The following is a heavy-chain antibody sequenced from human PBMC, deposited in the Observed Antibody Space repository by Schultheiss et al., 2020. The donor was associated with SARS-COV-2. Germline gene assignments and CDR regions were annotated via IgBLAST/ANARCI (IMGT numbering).Heavy chain of an antibody. V-gene: IGHV3-48*04. J-gene: IGHJ6*02. CDR1: GFTFSSYG. D-gene: IGHD7-27*01. CDR2: LNSGDNTV. CDR3: ARDVGSSTWGNYYYYGMDV. Sequence: GGSLRLSCAASGFTFSSYGMHWVRQGPGKGLEWISYLNSGDNTVHYADSVKGRFTISRDNAKNSLYLQMNSLRAEDTAVYYCARDVGSSTWGNYYYYGMDVWGQGTTVTVSS.